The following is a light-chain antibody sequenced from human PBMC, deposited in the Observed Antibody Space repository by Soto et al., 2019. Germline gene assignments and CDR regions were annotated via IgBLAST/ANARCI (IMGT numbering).Light chain of an antibody. CDR1: SSDIGGYDY. CDR2: DVT. J-gene: IGLJ1*01. Sequence: QSVLTQPASVSGSPGQLITISCTGTSSDIGGYDYVSWYQQHPDKAPKLIIYDVTSRPSGVSNRFSGSKSGNTASLTISGLQAEDEADYYCSSYTTTSTPYVLGTGTKVTVL. V-gene: IGLV2-14*03. CDR3: SSYTTTSTPYV.